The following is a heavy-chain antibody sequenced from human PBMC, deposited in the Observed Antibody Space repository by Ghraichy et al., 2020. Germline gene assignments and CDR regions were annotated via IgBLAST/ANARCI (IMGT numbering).Heavy chain of an antibody. D-gene: IGHD3-10*01. V-gene: IGHV3-43*01. J-gene: IGHJ6*02. CDR1: GFTFDDYT. CDR3: AKGPSSGDYYYGMDV. CDR2: ISWDGGST. Sequence: GGSLRLSCAASGFTFDDYTMHWVRQAPGKGLEWVSLISWDGGSTYYADSVKGRFTISRDNSKNSLYLQMNSLRTEDTALYYCAKGPSSGDYYYGMDVWGLGNTVTVSS.